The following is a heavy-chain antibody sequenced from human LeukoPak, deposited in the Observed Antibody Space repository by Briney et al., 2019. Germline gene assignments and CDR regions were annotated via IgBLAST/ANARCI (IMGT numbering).Heavy chain of an antibody. V-gene: IGHV5-51*01. CDR3: ASNYYDSSGYYYGDAFDI. D-gene: IGHD3-22*01. CDR1: GYSFTNYW. Sequence: GESLKISCKGSGYSFTNYWIGWVRQMPGKGLEWMGFIYPGDSNTRYSPSFQGQVTISVDKSISTAYLQWSSLKASDTAMYYCASNYYDSSGYYYGDAFDIWGQGTMVTVSS. J-gene: IGHJ3*02. CDR2: IYPGDSNT.